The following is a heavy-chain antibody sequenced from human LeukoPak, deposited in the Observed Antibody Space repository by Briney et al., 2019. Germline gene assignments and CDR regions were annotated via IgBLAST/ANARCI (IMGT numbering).Heavy chain of an antibody. CDR2: IWYDGSNK. CDR3: EKDQSRAMDV. Sequence: GGSLRLSCAASGFTFSSYWMIWVRQAPGKGLGWVALIWYDGSNKYYADSVKGRFTLSRDNSKNTLYLQLNSLRAEDTAVYYCEKDQSRAMDVWGKGTTVTVSS. V-gene: IGHV3-30*02. D-gene: IGHD3-10*01. CDR1: GFTFSSYW. J-gene: IGHJ6*03.